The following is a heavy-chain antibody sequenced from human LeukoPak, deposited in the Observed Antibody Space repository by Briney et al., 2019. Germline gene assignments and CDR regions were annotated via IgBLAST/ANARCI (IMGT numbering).Heavy chain of an antibody. D-gene: IGHD5-24*01. J-gene: IGHJ6*03. CDR3: ARGEGDGYKNYYYYYMDV. CDR2: INPNSGGT. V-gene: IGHV1-2*02. Sequence: ASVKVSCKASGYTFTGYYMHWVRQAPGQGLEWMGWINPNSGGTNYAQKFQGRVTITRNTSISTAYMELSSLRSEDTAVYYCARGEGDGYKNYYYYYMDVWGKGTTVTVSS. CDR1: GYTFTGYY.